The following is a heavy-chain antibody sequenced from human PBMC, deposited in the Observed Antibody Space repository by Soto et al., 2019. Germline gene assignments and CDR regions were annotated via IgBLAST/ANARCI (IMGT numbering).Heavy chain of an antibody. CDR1: GFTFSNAW. CDR2: IKSKTDGGTT. J-gene: IGHJ4*02. D-gene: IGHD6-6*01. Sequence: GESLKISCAASGFTFSNAWMSWVRQAPGKGLEWVGRIKSKTDGGTTDYAAPVKGRFTISRDDSKNTLYLQMNSLKTEDTAVYYCTTDSFEYSSSSGSYWGQGTLVTVSS. V-gene: IGHV3-15*01. CDR3: TTDSFEYSSSSGSY.